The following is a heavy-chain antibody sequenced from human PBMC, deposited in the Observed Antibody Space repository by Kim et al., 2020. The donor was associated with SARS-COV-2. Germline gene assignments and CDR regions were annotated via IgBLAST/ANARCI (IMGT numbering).Heavy chain of an antibody. Sequence: GGSLRLSCAASGFTFSSYGMHWVRQAPGKGLEWVAVIWYDGSNKYYADSVKGRFTISRDNSKNTLYLQMNSQRAEDTAVYYCARDWAAGRGEAFDYWGQGTLVTVSS. J-gene: IGHJ4*02. CDR1: GFTFSSYG. V-gene: IGHV3-33*01. CDR3: ARDWAAGRGEAFDY. D-gene: IGHD3-16*01. CDR2: IWYDGSNK.